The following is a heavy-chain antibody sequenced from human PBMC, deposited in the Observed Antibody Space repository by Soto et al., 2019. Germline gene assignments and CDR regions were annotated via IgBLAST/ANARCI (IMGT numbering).Heavy chain of an antibody. CDR3: ARIRGYWYGLEV. Sequence: EVQLLESGGGLVQPGGSLRLSCAASGFPLSTYGMTWVRQAPGKGLEWVSAITGTGGNTYYVDSVKGRFTSSRDNSKTMLYLQMNSLRVEDTAVYYCARIRGYWYGLEVWGQGTTVTVS. J-gene: IGHJ6*02. CDR1: GFPLSTYG. V-gene: IGHV3-23*01. CDR2: ITGTGGNT.